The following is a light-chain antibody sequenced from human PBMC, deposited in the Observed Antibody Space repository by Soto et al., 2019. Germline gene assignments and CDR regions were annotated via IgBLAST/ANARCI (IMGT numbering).Light chain of an antibody. CDR3: QQRSNWPT. Sequence: EIVMTQSPATLSVSPGEGATLSCRASQSVSSKLAWYQQKPGQAPRLLIYDASNRATGIPARFSGSGSGTDFTLTISSLEPEDFAVYYCQQRSNWPTFGQGTRLENK. CDR1: QSVSSK. J-gene: IGKJ5*01. CDR2: DAS. V-gene: IGKV3-11*01.